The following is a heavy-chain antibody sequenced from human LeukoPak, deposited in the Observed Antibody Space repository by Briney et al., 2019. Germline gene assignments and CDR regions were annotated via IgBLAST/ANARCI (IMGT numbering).Heavy chain of an antibody. CDR2: IYSSGST. CDR3: ASRGGSGRSFDY. CDR1: GGSISSTTGY. Sequence: PSETLSDTSTDSGGSISSTTGYCGWIRQPPGKGLEWIGSIYSSGSTYYNPSLKSRVTISVDTSKNQFSLNLSSVPASDTAVYYCASRGGSGRSFDYWGQGTLVTVSS. V-gene: IGHV4-39*01. D-gene: IGHD3-10*01. J-gene: IGHJ4*02.